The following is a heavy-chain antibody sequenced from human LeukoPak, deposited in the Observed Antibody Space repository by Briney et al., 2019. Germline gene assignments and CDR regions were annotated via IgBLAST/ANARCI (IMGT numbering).Heavy chain of an antibody. CDR2: ISWNSGSI. V-gene: IGHV3-9*01. D-gene: IGHD6-19*01. J-gene: IGHJ4*02. Sequence: GGSLRLSCAASGFTVSSNYMSWVRQAPGKGLEWVSGISWNSGSIGYADSVKGRFTISRDNAKNSLYLQMNSLRAEDTALYYCAKDTLAVAGFIDYWGQGTLVTVSS. CDR1: GFTVSSNY. CDR3: AKDTLAVAGFIDY.